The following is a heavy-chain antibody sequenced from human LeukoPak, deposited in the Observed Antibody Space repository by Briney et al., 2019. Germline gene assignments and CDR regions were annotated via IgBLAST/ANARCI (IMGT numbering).Heavy chain of an antibody. Sequence: SETLSLTCTVSGYSISSGYYWGWIRQPPGKGLAWIGRIYHSGSTYYNPSLKSRVTISVDTSKNQFSLKLSSVTAADTAVYYCARDEGYSSGWYVDYWGQGTLVTVSS. J-gene: IGHJ4*02. CDR2: IYHSGST. CDR1: GYSISSGYY. V-gene: IGHV4-38-2*02. CDR3: ARDEGYSSGWYVDY. D-gene: IGHD6-19*01.